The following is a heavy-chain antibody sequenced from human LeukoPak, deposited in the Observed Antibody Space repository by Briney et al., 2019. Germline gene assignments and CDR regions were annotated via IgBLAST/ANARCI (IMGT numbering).Heavy chain of an antibody. CDR2: IRGDAGDK. D-gene: IGHD6-19*01. J-gene: IGHJ4*02. V-gene: IGHV3-7*01. CDR3: ARDVAGALDF. Sequence: GGSLRLSCAATGFTFSRYWMAWVRGAPGKGVEWVANIRGDAGDKGYADSVKGRFTISRDNGKNSLYLQMNSLTDEDTAVYYCARDVAGALDFWGQGTLLIVSS. CDR1: GFTFSRYW.